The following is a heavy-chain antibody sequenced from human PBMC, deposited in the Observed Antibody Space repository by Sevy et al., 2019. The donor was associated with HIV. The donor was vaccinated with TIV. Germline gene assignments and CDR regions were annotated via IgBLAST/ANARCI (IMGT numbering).Heavy chain of an antibody. CDR2: IYWNDDQ. CDR3: ADRGGVHYYDSSGYYTRAEYFEH. CDR1: GFSLSTSGEG. Sequence: SGPTLVNPTQTLTLTCTFSGFSLSTSGEGVGWIRLPPGKALEWLALIYWNDDQRYSPSLKSRLTITKDTSNKQVVLTMTNMDPVDTATYYCADRGGVHYYDSSGYYTRAEYFEHWGQGTLVTVSS. J-gene: IGHJ1*01. V-gene: IGHV2-5*01. D-gene: IGHD3-22*01.